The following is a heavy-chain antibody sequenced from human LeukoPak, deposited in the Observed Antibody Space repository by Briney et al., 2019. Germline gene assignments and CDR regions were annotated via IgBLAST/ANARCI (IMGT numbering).Heavy chain of an antibody. CDR2: ISYDGSNK. D-gene: IGHD5-18*01. V-gene: IGHV3-30*04. J-gene: IGHJ4*02. CDR3: ARDRGTAMVLVDY. Sequence: HPGGSLRLSCAASGFTFSSYAMHWVRQAPGKGLEWVAVISYDGSNKYYADSVKGRFTISRDNSKNTLYLQMNSLRAEDTAVYYCARDRGTAMVLVDYWGQGTLVTVSS. CDR1: GFTFSSYA.